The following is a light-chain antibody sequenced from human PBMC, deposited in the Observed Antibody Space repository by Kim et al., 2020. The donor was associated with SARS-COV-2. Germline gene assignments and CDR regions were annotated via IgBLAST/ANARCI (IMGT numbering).Light chain of an antibody. Sequence: SPGKRLTLSCRASGTVSNKLAWYQQKPGQAPSLLIYDASSRAAGIPARFRGSGSGTEFTLTITSLQSEDSAVYYCQQFKDWPPLTFGGGTKVDIK. CDR3: QQFKDWPPLT. CDR2: DAS. V-gene: IGKV3D-15*01. CDR1: GTVSNK. J-gene: IGKJ4*01.